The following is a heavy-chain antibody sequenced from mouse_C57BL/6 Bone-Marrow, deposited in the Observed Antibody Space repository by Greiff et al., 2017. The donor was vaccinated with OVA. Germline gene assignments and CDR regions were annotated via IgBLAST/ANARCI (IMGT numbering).Heavy chain of an antibody. D-gene: IGHD2-4*01. V-gene: IGHV1-72*01. CDR2: IDPNSGGT. J-gene: IGHJ3*01. CDR3: ARPYDYDWFAY. CDR1: GYTFTSYW. Sequence: QVQLQQPGAELVKPGASVKLSCKASGYTFTSYWMHWVKQRPGRGLEWIGRIDPNSGGTKYNEKFKSKATLTVDKPSITAYMQLSSLTSEDSAVYYCARPYDYDWFAYWGQGTLVTVSA.